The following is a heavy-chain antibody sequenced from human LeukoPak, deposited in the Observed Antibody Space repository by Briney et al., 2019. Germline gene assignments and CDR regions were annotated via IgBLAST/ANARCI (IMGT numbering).Heavy chain of an antibody. D-gene: IGHD3-9*01. V-gene: IGHV1-46*01. Sequence: GASVKVSCKASGYTFTSYYMHWVRQAPGQGLEWMGIINPSGGSTSYAQEFQGRVTMTRDTSTSTVYMELSSLRSEDTAVYYCARDQSGTYYDILTGYYLDDYYYYYGMDVWGQGTTVTVSS. J-gene: IGHJ6*02. CDR2: INPSGGST. CDR3: ARDQSGTYYDILTGYYLDDYYYYYGMDV. CDR1: GYTFTSYY.